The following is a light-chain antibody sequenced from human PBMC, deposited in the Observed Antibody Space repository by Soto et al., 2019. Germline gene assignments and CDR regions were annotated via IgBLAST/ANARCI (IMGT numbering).Light chain of an antibody. CDR1: QSVSSSY. CDR3: QQYGSSPPIT. Sequence: EIVLTQSPGTLSLSPGERATLSCRASQSVSSSYLAWYQQKPGQAPRLLIYGASSRATGIPDRFSGSGSGTXXXXXXXXLEPEDFAVYYCQQYGSSPPITFGQGTRLEIK. J-gene: IGKJ5*01. V-gene: IGKV3-20*01. CDR2: GAS.